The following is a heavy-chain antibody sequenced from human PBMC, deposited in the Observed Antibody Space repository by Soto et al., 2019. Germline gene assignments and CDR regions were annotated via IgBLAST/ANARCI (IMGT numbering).Heavy chain of an antibody. CDR2: IYYSGST. CDR1: GGSVSSSSYY. V-gene: IGHV4-39*01. Sequence: SETLSLTCTVSGGSVSSSSYYWGWIRQPPGKGLEWIASIYYSGSTYYNPSLRSRVTISVDTSKNQFSLKLSSVTAADTAVYYCARFRSVVVAANVDSWGQGALVTVSS. J-gene: IGHJ4*02. D-gene: IGHD2-15*01. CDR3: ARFRSVVVAANVDS.